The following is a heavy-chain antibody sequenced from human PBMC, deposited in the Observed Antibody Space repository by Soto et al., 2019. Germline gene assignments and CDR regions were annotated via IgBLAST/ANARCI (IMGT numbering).Heavy chain of an antibody. CDR1: GDSINSADYY. CDR3: ARVVQFYDSSGYSFYYFDY. Sequence: SETLSLTCTVSGDSINSADYYWSWLRQPPGKGLEWIGYIYYSRSDYYNPSLGRRATITIDTSRNQFSLNLMSVTAADTAVYYCARVVQFYDSSGYSFYYFDYWGQGALVTVS. V-gene: IGHV4-30-4*01. D-gene: IGHD3-22*01. J-gene: IGHJ4*02. CDR2: IYYSRSD.